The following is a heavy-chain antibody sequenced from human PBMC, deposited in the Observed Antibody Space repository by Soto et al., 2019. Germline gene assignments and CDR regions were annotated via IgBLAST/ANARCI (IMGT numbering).Heavy chain of an antibody. Sequence: GASVKVSCKASGYTFTSYGISWVRQAPGQGLEWMGWISAYNGNTNYAQELQGRVTKTTDTSTSTAYMELRSLRSDDTAVYYCARGKDDSSGYYLDYYYGMDVRGQGTTVTVSS. CDR3: ARGKDDSSGYYLDYYYGMDV. D-gene: IGHD3-22*01. J-gene: IGHJ6*02. CDR2: ISAYNGNT. V-gene: IGHV1-18*01. CDR1: GYTFTSYG.